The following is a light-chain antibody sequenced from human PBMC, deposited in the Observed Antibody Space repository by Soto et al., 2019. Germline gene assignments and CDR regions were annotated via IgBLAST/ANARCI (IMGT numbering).Light chain of an antibody. Sequence: EIVLTQSPGTLSLSPGERATLSCRASQSVRDSHLAWYQQKPGQAPSLLIYETSSRATGIPDRFRGSGSGTDFALTITSVEPEDVAMYFCQQHGNSPYTFGQGTKVEI. CDR1: QSVRDSH. V-gene: IGKV3-20*01. CDR2: ETS. CDR3: QQHGNSPYT. J-gene: IGKJ1*01.